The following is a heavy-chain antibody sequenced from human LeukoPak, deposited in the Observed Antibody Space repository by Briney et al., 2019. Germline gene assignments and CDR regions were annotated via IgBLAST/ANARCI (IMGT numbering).Heavy chain of an antibody. D-gene: IGHD3-22*01. V-gene: IGHV3-23*01. Sequence: GGSLRLSCAASGFTFSSYAMSWVRQAPGKGLEWVSAISGSGGSTYYADSVKGRFTISRDNSKNTLYLQMNSLRAEDTAVYYCSEEFARGYNYYDSSGYYYPFGYWGQGTLVTVSS. CDR3: SEEFARGYNYYDSSGYYYPFGY. CDR1: GFTFSSYA. CDR2: ISGSGGST. J-gene: IGHJ4*02.